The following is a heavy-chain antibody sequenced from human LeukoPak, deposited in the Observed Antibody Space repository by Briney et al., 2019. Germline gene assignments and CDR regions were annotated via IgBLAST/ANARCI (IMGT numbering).Heavy chain of an antibody. Sequence: GVSLRLSCAASGFTFSSYGMHWVRQAPGKGLEWVAVIWYDGSNKYYADSVKGRFTISRDNSKNTLYLQMNSLRAEDTAVYYCAREGYCSSTSCNGMDVWGQGTTVTVSS. CDR2: IWYDGSNK. D-gene: IGHD2-2*01. J-gene: IGHJ6*02. CDR3: AREGYCSSTSCNGMDV. CDR1: GFTFSSYG. V-gene: IGHV3-33*01.